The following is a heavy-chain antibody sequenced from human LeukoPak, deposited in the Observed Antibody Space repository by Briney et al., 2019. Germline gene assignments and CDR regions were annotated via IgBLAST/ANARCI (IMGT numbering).Heavy chain of an antibody. Sequence: GGSQTLSCAASGFTVSGFAMSWVRRTPGKGLEWVSGISGSGYNTLYADSVKGRFTISRDNSKNTLYLEMNSLRAEDTAIYYCAKMKGHPLPKYYMDVWGQGTTVTVSS. V-gene: IGHV3-23*01. CDR2: ISGSGYNT. CDR3: AKMKGHPLPKYYMDV. CDR1: GFTVSGFA. J-gene: IGHJ6*01. D-gene: IGHD1-26*01.